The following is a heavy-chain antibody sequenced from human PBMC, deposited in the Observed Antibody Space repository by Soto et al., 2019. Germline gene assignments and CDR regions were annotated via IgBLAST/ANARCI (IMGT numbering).Heavy chain of an antibody. J-gene: IGHJ3*01. CDR2: VSPGGDTV. CDR3: VRGSRANCFDL. V-gene: IGHV3-48*02. CDR1: GFPYSVNS. Sequence: DVQLAESGGGLLKPGGSLRLSCVASGFPYSVNSMEWVRQVPGRGLEWLAYVSPGGDTVHYADSVNGRFFISRDTPRHSVFLQMNSLRHEDTAVYYCVRGSRANCFDLWGPGTVVTVSS.